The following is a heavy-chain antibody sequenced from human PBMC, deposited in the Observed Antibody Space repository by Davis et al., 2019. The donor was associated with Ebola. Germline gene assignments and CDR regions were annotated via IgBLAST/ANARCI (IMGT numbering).Heavy chain of an antibody. J-gene: IGHJ4*02. CDR3: ARGLKTAAAGNPFDY. V-gene: IGHV6-1*01. CDR2: TYYRSKWYN. CDR1: GDSVSSNSAA. D-gene: IGHD6-13*01. Sequence: SQTLSLTCAISGDSVSSNSAAWNWIRQSPSRGLEWLGRTYYRSKWYNDYAVSVKSRITINPDTSKNQFSLKLSSVTAADTAVYYCARGLKTAAAGNPFDYWGQGTLVTVSS.